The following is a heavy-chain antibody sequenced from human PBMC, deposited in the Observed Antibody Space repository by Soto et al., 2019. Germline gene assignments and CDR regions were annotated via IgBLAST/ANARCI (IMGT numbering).Heavy chain of an antibody. CDR3: ARQRVHYGMDV. CDR1: GDSISSNSYS. V-gene: IGHV4-39*01. CDR2: IFYSGRT. Sequence: SETLSLTCTVSGDSISSNSYSWDWIRQPPGKGLEWIGSIFYSGRTYFNPSLRSRVTISVDTSKNQFSLKLSSVTAADTAVYYCARQRVHYGMDVWGQGTTVTVSS. J-gene: IGHJ6*02.